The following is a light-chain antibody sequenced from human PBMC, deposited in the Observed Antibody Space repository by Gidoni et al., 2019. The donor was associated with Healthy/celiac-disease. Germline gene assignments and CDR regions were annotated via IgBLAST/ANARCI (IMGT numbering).Light chain of an antibody. CDR3: QQYGSSPA. J-gene: IGKJ3*01. CDR2: GAS. Sequence: PGTLSLSPGERATLSCRASQSVSSSYLAWYQQKPGQAPRLLIYGASSRATGIPDRFSGSGSGTDFTLTISRLEPEDFAVYYCQQYGSSPAFGPGTKVDIK. V-gene: IGKV3-20*01. CDR1: QSVSSSY.